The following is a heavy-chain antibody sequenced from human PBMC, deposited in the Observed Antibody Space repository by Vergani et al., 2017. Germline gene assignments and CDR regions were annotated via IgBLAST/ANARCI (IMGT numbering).Heavy chain of an antibody. Sequence: QVQLQESGPGLVKPSQTLSLTCTVSGGSISSGAYYWSWIRQPPGKGLEWIGYIYYSGSTYYNPSLKSRVTISVDTSNNQFSLKLSSVTAADTAVYYCASVRRDDSSGYYYYYGMAVWGQGTTVTVSS. D-gene: IGHD3-22*01. CDR1: GGSISSGAYY. CDR3: ASVRRDDSSGYYYYYGMAV. CDR2: IYYSGST. V-gene: IGHV4-30-4*01. J-gene: IGHJ6*02.